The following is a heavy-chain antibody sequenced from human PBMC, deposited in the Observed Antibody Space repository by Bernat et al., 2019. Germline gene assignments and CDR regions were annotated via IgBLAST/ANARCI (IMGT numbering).Heavy chain of an antibody. D-gene: IGHD1-26*01. CDR1: GDSISSSSYY. J-gene: IGHJ3*02. V-gene: IGHV4-39*01. CDR3: ARQRAGSYYFDAFDI. Sequence: QLQLQESGPGLVKPSETLSLTCTVSGDSISSSSYYWGWIHQPPGKGLEWIGSIYYSGSTYYNPSLKSRVTISVDTSKNHFSLKLSSVSAADTAIYNCARQRAGSYYFDAFDIWGQGTMVTVSS. CDR2: IYYSGST.